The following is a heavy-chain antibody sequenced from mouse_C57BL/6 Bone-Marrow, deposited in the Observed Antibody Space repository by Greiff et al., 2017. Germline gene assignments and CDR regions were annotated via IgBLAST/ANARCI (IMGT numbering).Heavy chain of an antibody. D-gene: IGHD2-10*02. CDR3: ARAEYCNHYSMDY. CDR1: GYTFTSYG. J-gene: IGHJ4*01. CDR2: IYPRSGNT. V-gene: IGHV1-81*01. Sequence: QVQLQQSGAELARPGASVKLSCKASGYTFTSYGISWVKQRTGQGLEWIGEIYPRSGNTYYNEKFKGKATLTADKSSSTAYMELRSLTSYDAAVYFCARAEYCNHYSMDYWGQGTSVTVSS.